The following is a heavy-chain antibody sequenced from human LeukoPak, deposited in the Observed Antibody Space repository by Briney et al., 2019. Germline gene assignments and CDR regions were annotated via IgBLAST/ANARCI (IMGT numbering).Heavy chain of an antibody. D-gene: IGHD6-19*01. V-gene: IGHV3-30-3*01. Sequence: PGGSLRLSCAASGFTFSSYAMHWVRQAPGKGLEWVAVISYDGSNKYYADSVKGRFTISRDNSKNTLNLQMNSLRAEDTAVYYCARAYSPYSSGWYLYAFDIWGQGTMVTVSS. CDR1: GFTFSSYA. CDR3: ARAYSPYSSGWYLYAFDI. CDR2: ISYDGSNK. J-gene: IGHJ3*02.